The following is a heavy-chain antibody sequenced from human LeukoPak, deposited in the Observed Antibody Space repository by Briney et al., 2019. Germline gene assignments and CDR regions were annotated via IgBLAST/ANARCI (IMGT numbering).Heavy chain of an antibody. Sequence: GGSLRLSCAASGFTFSSYSMNWVRQAPGKGLEWVSSISSSSSYIYYADSVKGRFTISRDNAKNSLYLQMNSLRAEDTAVYYCASYYYDSSGYYYDRGVYWGQGTLVTVSS. V-gene: IGHV3-21*01. CDR2: ISSSSSYI. D-gene: IGHD3-22*01. CDR3: ASYYYDSSGYYYDRGVY. CDR1: GFTFSSYS. J-gene: IGHJ4*02.